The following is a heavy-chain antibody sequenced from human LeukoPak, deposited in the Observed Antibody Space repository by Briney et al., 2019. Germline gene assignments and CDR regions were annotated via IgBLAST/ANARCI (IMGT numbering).Heavy chain of an antibody. CDR1: GGSISSSSYY. Sequence: PSETLSLTCTVSGGSISSSSYYWGWIRQPPGKGLEWIGSIYYSGSTYYNPSLKSRVTISVDTSKNQFPLKLSSVTAADTAVYYCARGSHYFGFFGFWGQGTLVTVSS. CDR3: ARGSHYFGFFGF. D-gene: IGHD3-10*01. CDR2: IYYSGST. V-gene: IGHV4-39*06. J-gene: IGHJ4*02.